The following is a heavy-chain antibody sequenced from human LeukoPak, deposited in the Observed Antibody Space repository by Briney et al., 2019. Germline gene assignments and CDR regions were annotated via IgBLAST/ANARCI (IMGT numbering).Heavy chain of an antibody. Sequence: GGSLRLSCAASGFTVSSNYMSWVRQAPGKGLEWVSIIYSGGSTYCADSVKGRFTISRDNSRNTLFLQMNSLRAEDTAVYYCARGGYCSSTSCYYFDYWGQGTLVTVSS. D-gene: IGHD2-2*01. CDR3: ARGGYCSSTSCYYFDY. J-gene: IGHJ4*02. V-gene: IGHV3-53*01. CDR2: IYSGGST. CDR1: GFTVSSNY.